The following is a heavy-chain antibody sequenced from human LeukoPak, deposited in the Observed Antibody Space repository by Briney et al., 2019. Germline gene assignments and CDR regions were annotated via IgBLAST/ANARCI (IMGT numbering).Heavy chain of an antibody. CDR3: ARWATAVDY. J-gene: IGHJ4*02. CDR1: GFTFSSYS. CDR2: ISSSGSVI. V-gene: IGHV3-48*02. Sequence: GGSLRLSCVVSGFTFSSYSMHWVRQAPGKGLEWVSYISSSGSVIYYADSVQGRFTISRDNAKNSLYLQMNSLTDEDTAVYYCARWATAVDYWGQGTLVTVSS. D-gene: IGHD1-26*01.